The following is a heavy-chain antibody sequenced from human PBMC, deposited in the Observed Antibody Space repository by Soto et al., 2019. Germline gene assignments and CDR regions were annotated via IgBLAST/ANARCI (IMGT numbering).Heavy chain of an antibody. CDR1: GGSISSSNW. Sequence: SETLSLTCAVSGGSISSSNWWSWVRQPPGKGLEWIGEIYHSGSTNCNPSLKSRVTISVDKSKNQFSLKLSSVTAADTAVYYCARDSGIAAAGTNYYYYGMDVWGQGTTVTVSS. J-gene: IGHJ6*02. CDR3: ARDSGIAAAGTNYYYYGMDV. CDR2: IYHSGST. V-gene: IGHV4-4*02. D-gene: IGHD6-13*01.